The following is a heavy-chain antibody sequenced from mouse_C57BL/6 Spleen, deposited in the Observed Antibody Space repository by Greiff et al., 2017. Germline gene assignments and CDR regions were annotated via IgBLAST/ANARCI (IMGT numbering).Heavy chain of an antibody. CDR2: IYPRSGNT. J-gene: IGHJ4*01. D-gene: IGHD2-4*01. CDR3: ARGDDYDIYYYAMDY. CDR1: GYTFTSYG. Sequence: VQLQQSGAELARPGASVKLSCKASGYTFTSYGISWVKQRTGQGLEWIGEIYPRSGNTYYNEKFKGKATLTADKSSSTAYMELRSLTSEDSAVYFCARGDDYDIYYYAMDYWGQGTSVTVSS. V-gene: IGHV1-81*01.